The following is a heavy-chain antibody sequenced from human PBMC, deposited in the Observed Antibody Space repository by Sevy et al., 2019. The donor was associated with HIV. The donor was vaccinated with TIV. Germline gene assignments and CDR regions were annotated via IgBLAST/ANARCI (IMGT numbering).Heavy chain of an antibody. D-gene: IGHD6-6*01. J-gene: IGHJ6*02. CDR1: GGSFSGYY. Sequence: SETLSLTCAVYGGSFSGYYWSWIRQPPGKGLEWIGEINHSGSTNYNPSLKSRVTISVDTSKNQFSLKLSSVTAADTAVYYCARSRRSIAALLGYYYGMDVWGQRTTVTVSS. CDR3: ARSRRSIAALLGYYYGMDV. CDR2: INHSGST. V-gene: IGHV4-34*01.